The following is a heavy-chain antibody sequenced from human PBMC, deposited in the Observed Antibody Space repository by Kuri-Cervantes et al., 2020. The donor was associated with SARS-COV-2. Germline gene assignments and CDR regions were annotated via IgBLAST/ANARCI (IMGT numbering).Heavy chain of an antibody. Sequence: SGPTLVKPTQTLTLTCTFSGFSLSTSGMCVSWIRQPPGKALEWLARIDWDDDKYYNTSLKTRLTISKDTSKNQVVLTMTNVDPVDTATYYCARIQAATVTADCWGQGTLVTVSS. V-gene: IGHV2-70*11. J-gene: IGHJ4*02. CDR2: IDWDDDK. D-gene: IGHD4-17*01. CDR3: ARIQAATVTADC. CDR1: GFSLSTSGMC.